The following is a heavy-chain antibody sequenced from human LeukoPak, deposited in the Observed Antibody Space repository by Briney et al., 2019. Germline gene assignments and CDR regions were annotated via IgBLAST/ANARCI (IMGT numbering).Heavy chain of an antibody. CDR3: ARDRREELITMIVLVISNDAFDI. V-gene: IGHV3-21*01. Sequence: PGGSLRLSCAASGFTFSSYSMNWVRQAPGKGLEWVSSISSSSSYIYYADSVKGRFTISRDNAKNSLYLQMNSLRAEDTAVYYCARDRREELITMIVLVISNDAFDIWGQGTMVTVSS. CDR1: GFTFSSYS. D-gene: IGHD3-22*01. CDR2: ISSSSSYI. J-gene: IGHJ3*02.